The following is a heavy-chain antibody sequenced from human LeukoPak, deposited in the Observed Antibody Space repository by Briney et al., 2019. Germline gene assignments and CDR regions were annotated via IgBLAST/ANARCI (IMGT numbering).Heavy chain of an antibody. CDR2: INACNGDT. D-gene: IGHD3-22*01. Sequence: ASVKVSCKASGYTFTSYTIHWVRQAPGQRLEWMGWINACNGDTKYSQKFQGRVTITRDTSASTAYMELSSLRSEDTAVYYCAREPDNYYDSSGYYRTYAFDIWGQGTVVTVSS. J-gene: IGHJ3*02. V-gene: IGHV1-3*01. CDR1: GYTFTSYT. CDR3: AREPDNYYDSSGYYRTYAFDI.